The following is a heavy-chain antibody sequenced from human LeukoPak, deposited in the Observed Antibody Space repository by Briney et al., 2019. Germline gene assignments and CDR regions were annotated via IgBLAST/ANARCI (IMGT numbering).Heavy chain of an antibody. D-gene: IGHD3-9*01. J-gene: IGHJ4*02. CDR3: ARGHDILTAYLGDY. V-gene: IGHV4-38-2*02. Sequence: SETLSLTCTVSGYSISSGYHWGWIRPPPGKGLEWIGSIYHSGSTYYNPSLKSRVTISVDTSKNQFSLKLSSVTAADTAVYYCARGHDILTAYLGDYWGQGTLVTVSS. CDR2: IYHSGST. CDR1: GYSISSGYH.